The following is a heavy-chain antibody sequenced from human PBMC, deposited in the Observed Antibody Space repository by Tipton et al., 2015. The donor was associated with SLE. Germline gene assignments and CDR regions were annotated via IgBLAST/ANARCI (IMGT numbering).Heavy chain of an antibody. D-gene: IGHD4-17*01. Sequence: TLSLTCAVYGGSFSGYYWSWIRQPPGKGLEWIGESHQSGTTNYHPSFKSRVTISVDTSKNQFSLRLSSVTSADTAVYYCARVDGDYGDAFDIWGQGTLVTVSS. J-gene: IGHJ3*02. V-gene: IGHV4-34*01. CDR1: GGSFSGYY. CDR2: SHQSGTT. CDR3: ARVDGDYGDAFDI.